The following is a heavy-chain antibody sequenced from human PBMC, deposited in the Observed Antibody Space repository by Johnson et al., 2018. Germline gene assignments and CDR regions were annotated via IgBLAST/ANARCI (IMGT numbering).Heavy chain of an antibody. Sequence: VQLLESGGGVVQPGRSLRLSCVASGFTFSSYGMHWVRQAPGKGLEWVAVISYDGGNIYYPASVKGRFTISRDDSKNTLYLQMKSLRVEDTAVYYCARQEGAAAGTGHWGQGTLVTVSS. D-gene: IGHD6-13*01. CDR3: ARQEGAAAGTGH. V-gene: IGHV3-30*03. J-gene: IGHJ1*01. CDR2: ISYDGGNI. CDR1: GFTFSSYG.